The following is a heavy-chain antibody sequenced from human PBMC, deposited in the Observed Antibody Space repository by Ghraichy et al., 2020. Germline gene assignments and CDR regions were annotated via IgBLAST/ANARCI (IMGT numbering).Heavy chain of an antibody. CDR1: GGSFGGYY. J-gene: IGHJ4*02. D-gene: IGHD6-19*01. Sequence: SETLSLTYTVYGGSFGGYYWNWIRQPPGKGLEWIGQINHSEKSDYNPSLKSRVTNSVDTSKNQFSLKLSSVTAADTAVYYCARGAPGIAVAPVYWGQGTLVTVSS. CDR2: INHSEKS. V-gene: IGHV4-34*01. CDR3: ARGAPGIAVAPVY.